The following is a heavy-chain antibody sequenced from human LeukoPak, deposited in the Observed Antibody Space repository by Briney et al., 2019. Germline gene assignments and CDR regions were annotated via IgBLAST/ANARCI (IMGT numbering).Heavy chain of an antibody. CDR1: GFTFSNYA. V-gene: IGHV3-23*01. J-gene: IGHJ4*02. Sequence: GGSLRLSCAASGFTFSNYAMSWVRQAPGKGLEWVSAISGSGGSTHYADSVKGRFTISRDNAKNSLYLQMNSLRAEDTAVYYCARDFGPYYYDSSGPGLVDYWGQGTLVTVSS. CDR2: ISGSGGST. D-gene: IGHD3-22*01. CDR3: ARDFGPYYYDSSGPGLVDY.